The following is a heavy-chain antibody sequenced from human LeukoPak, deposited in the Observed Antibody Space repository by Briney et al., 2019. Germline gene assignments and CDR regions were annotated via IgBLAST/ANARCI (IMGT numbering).Heavy chain of an antibody. Sequence: ASVKVSCKASGYNFTSYHMHWVRQAPGQGLEWLGIINPTGGTTTYAQKFQGRVTMTRDTSTNTVYMELSSLRSEDTAVYYCARGAGATTSFDYWGQGTMVTVSS. D-gene: IGHD1-26*01. CDR3: ARGAGATTSFDY. CDR2: INPTGGTT. J-gene: IGHJ4*02. CDR1: GYNFTSYH. V-gene: IGHV1-46*03.